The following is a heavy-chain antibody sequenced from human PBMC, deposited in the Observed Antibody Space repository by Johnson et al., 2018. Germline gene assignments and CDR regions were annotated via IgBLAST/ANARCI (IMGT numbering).Heavy chain of an antibody. D-gene: IGHD2-2*01. CDR2: ISSSSSYI. V-gene: IGHV3-21*01. CDR3: ARLGSSTYYYYYYMDV. Sequence: VQLLETGGGLVKPGGSLRLACAASGFTFSSSSMNWVRQAPGKGLEWVSSISSSSSYINYADSVKGRFTISRDNAKNSLFLQMNSLRDEDTAVYYCARLGSSTYYYYYYMDVWGKGTTVTVSS. J-gene: IGHJ6*03. CDR1: GFTFSSSS.